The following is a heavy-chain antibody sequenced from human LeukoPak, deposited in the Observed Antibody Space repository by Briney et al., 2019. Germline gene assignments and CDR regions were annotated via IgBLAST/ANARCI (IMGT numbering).Heavy chain of an antibody. J-gene: IGHJ4*02. CDR1: GFTFDSYA. D-gene: IGHD4-17*01. CDR3: AREVDYGDYFFDY. CDR2: ISYDGSNK. V-gene: IGHV3-30-3*01. Sequence: GGSLRLSCAASGFTFDSYAMSWVRQAPGKGLEWVAVISYDGSNKYYADSVKGRFTISRDNSKNTLYLQMNSLRAEDTAVYYCAREVDYGDYFFDYWGQGTLVTVSS.